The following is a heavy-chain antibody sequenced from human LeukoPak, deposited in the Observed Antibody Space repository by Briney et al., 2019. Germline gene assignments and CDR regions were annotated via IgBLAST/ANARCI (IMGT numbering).Heavy chain of an antibody. J-gene: IGHJ5*02. Sequence: GGALRLSCAASGFTFSSYDMTWVRQAPGRGLEWVSSIRPSGDNTYYGDSVKGRFTISRDNSKNTVDLQRNNMRVDDTAVCYCARVAGWHWFDPWGQGTLVTVSS. CDR2: IRPSGDNT. CDR1: GFTFSSYD. D-gene: IGHD6-19*01. V-gene: IGHV3-23*01. CDR3: ARVAGWHWFDP.